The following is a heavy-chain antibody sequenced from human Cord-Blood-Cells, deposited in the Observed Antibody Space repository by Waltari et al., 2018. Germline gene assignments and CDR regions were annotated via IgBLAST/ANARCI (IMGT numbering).Heavy chain of an antibody. Sequence: EVQLVESGGGLVKPGGSLRLSCAASGFTFRSYSMNWVRQAPGKGLEWVSSISSSSSYIYYADSVKGRFTISRDNAKNSLYLQMNSLRAEDTAVYYCARDGTGSTDFDYWGQGTLVTVSS. J-gene: IGHJ4*02. V-gene: IGHV3-21*01. D-gene: IGHD2-8*02. CDR1: GFTFRSYS. CDR2: ISSSSSYI. CDR3: ARDGTGSTDFDY.